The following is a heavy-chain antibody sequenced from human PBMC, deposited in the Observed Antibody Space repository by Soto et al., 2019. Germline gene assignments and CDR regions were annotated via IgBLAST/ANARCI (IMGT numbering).Heavy chain of an antibody. V-gene: IGHV1-3*01. CDR1: GYTFTSYA. Sequence: ASVKVSCKASGYTFTSYAMHWVRQAPGQRLEWMGWINAGNGNTKYSQKFQGRVTITRDTSASTAYMELSSLRSEDTAVYYCARSPPPTYSGSYPIRGAFDIWGQGTMVTVS. J-gene: IGHJ3*02. CDR3: ARSPPPTYSGSYPIRGAFDI. D-gene: IGHD1-26*01. CDR2: INAGNGNT.